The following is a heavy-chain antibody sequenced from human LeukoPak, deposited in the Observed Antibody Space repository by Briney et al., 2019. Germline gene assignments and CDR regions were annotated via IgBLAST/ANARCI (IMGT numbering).Heavy chain of an antibody. CDR1: GFTFSTYG. D-gene: IGHD2-8*01. CDR2: IWYDGSNE. V-gene: IGHV3-33*01. CDR3: ASDLMGYGMDV. Sequence: TGRSLRLSCAASGFTFSTYGMHWVRQAQGKGLEWVALIWYDGSNENYADSVKGRFTISRDNSRNTLYLQMNSLRGEDTAVYYCASDLMGYGMDVWGQGTTVTVSS. J-gene: IGHJ6*02.